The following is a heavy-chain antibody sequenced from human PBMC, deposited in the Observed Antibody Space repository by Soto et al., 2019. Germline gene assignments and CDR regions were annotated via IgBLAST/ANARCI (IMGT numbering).Heavy chain of an antibody. J-gene: IGHJ4*02. CDR1: GFTFSTYW. V-gene: IGHV3-74*01. Sequence: EVQLVESGGVLVQPGGSLRLSCAASGFTFSTYWMHWVRQAPGKGLVWVSRINGDGSDTVYADSVKGRFTISRDNAKNTLYLKMNSLRAEDTAVYYCTRSITGFSYADSWGLGTLVTVSS. CDR2: INGDGSDT. D-gene: IGHD2-2*01. CDR3: TRSITGFSYADS.